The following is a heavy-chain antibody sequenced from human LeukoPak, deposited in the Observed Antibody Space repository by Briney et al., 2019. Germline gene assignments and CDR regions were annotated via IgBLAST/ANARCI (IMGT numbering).Heavy chain of an antibody. V-gene: IGHV3-48*04. J-gene: IGHJ3*02. CDR3: AREPTRINLLTYGPRDAYDI. CDR2: ISDSGDTI. Sequence: GGSLRLSCAASGFSFNTYSMNWVRQAPGKGLEWISYISDSGDTIYSADSVKGRFTISRNNAENSLFLHMSSLRADDTAMYYCAREPTRINLLTYGPRDAYDIWGQGTMVTVSS. CDR1: GFSFNTYS. D-gene: IGHD1-14*01.